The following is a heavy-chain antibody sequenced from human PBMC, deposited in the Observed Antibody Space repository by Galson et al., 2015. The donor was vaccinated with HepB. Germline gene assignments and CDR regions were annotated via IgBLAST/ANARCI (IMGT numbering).Heavy chain of an antibody. Sequence: SVKVSCKASGYTFTSYYMHWVRQAPGQGLEWMGIINPSGGSTSYAQKLQGRVTMTTDTSTSTAYMELRSLRSDDTAVYYCARGKEGYYEEGDYWGQGTLVTVSS. CDR1: GYTFTSYY. CDR2: INPSGGST. CDR3: ARGKEGYYEEGDY. J-gene: IGHJ4*02. V-gene: IGHV1-46*01. D-gene: IGHD1-26*01.